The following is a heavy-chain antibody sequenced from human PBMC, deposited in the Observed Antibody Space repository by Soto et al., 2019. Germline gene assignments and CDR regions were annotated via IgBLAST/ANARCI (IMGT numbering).Heavy chain of an antibody. CDR3: ARHSSAYDYYFDY. D-gene: IGHD3-22*01. CDR2: IYPGDSET. J-gene: IGHJ4*02. CDR1: GYTFSEYW. Sequence: GESLKISCKTSGYTFSEYWIGWVRQMPGKGLEWMAIIYPGDSETRYGPAFEGQVTISADRATRTAHLQWKSLKASDTATYYCARHSSAYDYYFDYWGQGSRVTVSS. V-gene: IGHV5-51*01.